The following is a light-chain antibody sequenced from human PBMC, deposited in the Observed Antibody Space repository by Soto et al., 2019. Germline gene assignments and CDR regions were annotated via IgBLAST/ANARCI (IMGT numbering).Light chain of an antibody. CDR2: GAS. CDR1: QSVTSSY. Sequence: EIVLTQSPGTLSLSPGERATLSCRASQSVTSSYLGWYQQKPGQAPRLLIYGASTRATGIPGRFSGSGSGTDFTLTISRLEPEDFAVYYCQQYGSSGTVFGQGTHCRL. CDR3: QQYGSSGTV. J-gene: IGKJ5*01. V-gene: IGKV3-20*01.